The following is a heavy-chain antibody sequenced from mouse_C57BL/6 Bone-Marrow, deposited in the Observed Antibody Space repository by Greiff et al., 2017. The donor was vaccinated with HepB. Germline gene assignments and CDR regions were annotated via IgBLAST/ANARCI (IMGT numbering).Heavy chain of an antibody. CDR1: GFTFSSYG. CDR2: ISSGGSYT. CDR3: ARVDYYGRGAMDY. D-gene: IGHD1-1*01. Sequence: DVMLVESGGDLVKPGGSLKLSCAASGFTFSSYGMSWVRQTPDKRLEWVATISSGGSYTYYPDSVKGRFTISRDNAKNTLYLQMSSLKSEDTAMYYCARVDYYGRGAMDYWGQGTSVTVSS. V-gene: IGHV5-6*02. J-gene: IGHJ4*01.